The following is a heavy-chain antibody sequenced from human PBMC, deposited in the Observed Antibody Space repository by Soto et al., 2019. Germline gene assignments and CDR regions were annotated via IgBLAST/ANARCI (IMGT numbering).Heavy chain of an antibody. CDR3: ARDDSSSYAIVPFDL. J-gene: IGHJ3*01. CDR1: GFTFSSFS. Sequence: GGSLRLSCAASGFTFSSFSMSWVRQAPGKGLECISYISNSASTIYYADSVKGRFTISRDNAKNSLYLQMNSLRDEDTAVYYCARDDSSSYAIVPFDLWGQGTMVTVSS. CDR2: ISNSASTI. D-gene: IGHD3-22*01. V-gene: IGHV3-48*02.